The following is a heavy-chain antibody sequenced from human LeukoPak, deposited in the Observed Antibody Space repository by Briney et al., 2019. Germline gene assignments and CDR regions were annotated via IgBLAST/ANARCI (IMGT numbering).Heavy chain of an antibody. D-gene: IGHD3-9*01. J-gene: IGHJ4*02. V-gene: IGHV4-39*01. CDR2: IYYSGST. Sequence: SETLSLTCTVSGGSISSSSYYWGWIRQPPGKGLDWIGSIYYSGSTYYNPSLKSRVTISVDTSKNQFSLKLSSVTAADTAVYYCARGFDLYFDYWGQGTLVTVSS. CDR1: GGSISSSSYY. CDR3: ARGFDLYFDY.